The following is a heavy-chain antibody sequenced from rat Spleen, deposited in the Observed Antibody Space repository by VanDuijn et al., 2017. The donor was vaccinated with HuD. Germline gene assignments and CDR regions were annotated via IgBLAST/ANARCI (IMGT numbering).Heavy chain of an antibody. CDR2: MRFNGDT. Sequence: QVQLKESGPGLVQPSQTLSLTCTVSGFSLTSYNVHWVRQPPGKGLEWMGRMRFNGDTSYNSVPKSRLSISRDTSKNQVFLKMNSLQTDDTGTYYCTRVSMDLWSYFDYWGQGASVTVSS. D-gene: IGHD1-3*01. CDR3: TRVSMDLWSYFDY. V-gene: IGHV2-63*01. CDR1: GFSLTSYN. J-gene: IGHJ4*01.